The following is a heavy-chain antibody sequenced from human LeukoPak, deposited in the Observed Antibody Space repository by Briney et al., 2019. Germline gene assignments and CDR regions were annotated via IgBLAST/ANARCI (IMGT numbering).Heavy chain of an antibody. V-gene: IGHV1-18*01. Sequence: ASVKVSCKASGYTFTSYGISWVRQAPGQGLEWMGWISAYNGNTNYAQKLQGRVTMTTDTSTSTAYMELRSLRSDDTAVYYCARDGEKYSRGWQYYFDYWGQGTLVTVSS. CDR2: ISAYNGNT. D-gene: IGHD6-19*01. CDR3: ARDGEKYSRGWQYYFDY. CDR1: GYTFTSYG. J-gene: IGHJ4*02.